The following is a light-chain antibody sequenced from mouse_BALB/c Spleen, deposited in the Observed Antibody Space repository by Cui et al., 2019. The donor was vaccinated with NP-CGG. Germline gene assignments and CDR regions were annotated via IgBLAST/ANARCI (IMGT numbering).Light chain of an antibody. CDR1: TGAVIISNY. CDR3: ALWYSNHWV. CDR2: GTN. V-gene: IGLV1*01. Sequence: VVTPESAPTTSPGETVTLTCRSSTGAVIISNYANWVQEKPDHLFTGLIGGTNNRAPGVPARFSGSLIGDKAALTITGAQTEDEAIYFCALWYSNHWVFGGGTKLTVL. J-gene: IGLJ1*01.